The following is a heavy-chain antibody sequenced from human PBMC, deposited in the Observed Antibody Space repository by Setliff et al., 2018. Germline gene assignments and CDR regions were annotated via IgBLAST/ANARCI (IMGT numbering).Heavy chain of an antibody. V-gene: IGHV1-46*01. J-gene: IGHJ4*02. Sequence: ASVKVSCKASGYTLTNYYMHWVRQAPGQGLEWMGIINPSGGNTNYAQKLQGRVTMTTDTSTSTAYMELRSLRSDDTAVYYCATSWGATPFDYWGQGTLVTVSS. CDR1: GYTLTNYY. CDR2: INPSGGNT. CDR3: ATSWGATPFDY. D-gene: IGHD1-26*01.